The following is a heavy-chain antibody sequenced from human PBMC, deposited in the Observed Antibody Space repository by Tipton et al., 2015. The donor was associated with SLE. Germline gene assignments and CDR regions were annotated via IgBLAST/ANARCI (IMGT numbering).Heavy chain of an antibody. CDR3: AKDTRGARGEGFEGMDV. CDR1: GFTFSSYG. J-gene: IGHJ6*02. V-gene: IGHV3-30*02. D-gene: IGHD1-26*01. CDR2: IRDDGSNK. Sequence: SLRLSCAASGFTFSSYGMHWVRQAPGKGLEWVAFIRDDGSNKYYADSVKGRFTISRDNSKNTLYLQMNSLRAEDTAVYYCAKDTRGARGEGFEGMDVWGQGTTVSVSS.